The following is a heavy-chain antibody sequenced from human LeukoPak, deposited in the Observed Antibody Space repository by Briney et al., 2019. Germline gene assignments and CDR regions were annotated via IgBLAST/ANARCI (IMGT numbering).Heavy chain of an antibody. V-gene: IGHV3-74*01. J-gene: IGHJ2*01. CDR2: IDGDGATT. D-gene: IGHD7-27*01. CDR3: TRDSGADRRYFDL. Sequence: PGGSLRLSCAASGFTFNSYLMSWVRQAPGKGLVWVSPIDGDGATTSYEDSVKGRFTISRDNANNMVYLEMNSLRVEDTAVYYCTRDSGADRRYFDLWGRGTLVTVSS. CDR1: GFTFNSYL.